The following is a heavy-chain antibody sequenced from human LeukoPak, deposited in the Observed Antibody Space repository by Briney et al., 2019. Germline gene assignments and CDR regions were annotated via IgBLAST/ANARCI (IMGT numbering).Heavy chain of an antibody. Sequence: GASVKVSCKVSGYTLTELSMHWVRQAPGKGLEWMGGFDPEDGETIYAQKFQGRVTMTEDTSTDTAYMELSSLRSEDTAVYYCATYSSGGQHYYYYYGMDVWGQGTTVTVSS. CDR2: FDPEDGET. V-gene: IGHV1-24*01. J-gene: IGHJ6*02. D-gene: IGHD6-25*01. CDR3: ATYSSGGQHYYYYYGMDV. CDR1: GYTLTELS.